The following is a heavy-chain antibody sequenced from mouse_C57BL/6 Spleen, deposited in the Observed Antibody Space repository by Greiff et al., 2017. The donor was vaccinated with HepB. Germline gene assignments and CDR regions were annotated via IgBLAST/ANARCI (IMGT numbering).Heavy chain of an antibody. CDR2: ISSGGSYT. CDR3: STHRDSTYGHWYFDV. Sequence: EVKLMESGGDLVKPGGSLKLSCAASGFTFSSYGMSWVRQTPDKSLEWVATISSGGSYTYYPDSVKGRFTISRDNAKNTLYLQMSSLKSEDTAKYHCSTHRDSTYGHWYFDVWGTGTTVTVSS. J-gene: IGHJ1*03. CDR1: GFTFSSYG. D-gene: IGHD5-1*01. V-gene: IGHV5-6*01.